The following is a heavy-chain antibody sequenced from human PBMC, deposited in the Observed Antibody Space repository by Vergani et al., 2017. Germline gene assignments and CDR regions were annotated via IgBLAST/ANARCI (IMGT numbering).Heavy chain of an antibody. CDR2: IRGSGGST. D-gene: IGHD3-22*01. V-gene: IGHV3-23*04. CDR1: GFTFSSYA. J-gene: IGHJ4*02. Sequence: EVQLVESGGGLVQPGGSLRLSCAASGFTFSSYAMSWVRQAPGKGLEWVSAIRGSGGSTYYADSGKGRFTISRDNSQHPLYLQMNSLRAEDTAVYYCARATRKTPPKVVVIPEYFDYWGQGTLVTVSS. CDR3: ARATRKTPPKVVVIPEYFDY.